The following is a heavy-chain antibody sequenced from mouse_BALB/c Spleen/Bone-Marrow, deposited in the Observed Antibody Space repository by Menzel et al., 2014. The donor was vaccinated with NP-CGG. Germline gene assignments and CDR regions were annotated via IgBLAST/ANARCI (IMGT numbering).Heavy chain of an antibody. Sequence: DVHLVESGGGLVKPGGSLKHSCAASGFTFSSYAMSWVRQTPEKRLEWVATISSGGSYTYYPDSVKGRFTISRDNAKNTLYLQMSSLRSEDTAMYYCARHYYGSSYYFDYWGQGTTLTVSS. CDR1: GFTFSSYA. D-gene: IGHD1-1*01. CDR2: ISSGGSYT. J-gene: IGHJ2*01. V-gene: IGHV5-9-3*01. CDR3: ARHYYGSSYYFDY.